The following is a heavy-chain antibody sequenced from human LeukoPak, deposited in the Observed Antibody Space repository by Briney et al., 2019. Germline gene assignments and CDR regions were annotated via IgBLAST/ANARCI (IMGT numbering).Heavy chain of an antibody. CDR2: IYYSGST. V-gene: IGHV4-39*01. J-gene: IGHJ4*02. CDR3: ARHVHYYGSGSLDY. CDR1: GGSISSSSYY. Sequence: PSETLSLTCTVSGGSISSSSYYWGWIRQPPGKGLEWVGSIYYSGSTYYNPSLKSRVTISADTSKNQVSLRLSSVTAADTAVYYCARHVHYYGSGSLDYWGQGTLVTVSS. D-gene: IGHD3-10*01.